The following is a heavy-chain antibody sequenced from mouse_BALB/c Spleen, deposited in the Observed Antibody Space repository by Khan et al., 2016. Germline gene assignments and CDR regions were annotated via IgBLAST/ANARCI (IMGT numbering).Heavy chain of an antibody. CDR2: INPNNGGT. V-gene: IGHV1-18*01. D-gene: IGHD2-14*01. CDR1: GFTFSDYN. J-gene: IGHJ3*01. CDR3: ARSEDRYDSWFAY. Sequence: VRLQQSGPELVKPGASVKIPCKASGFTFSDYNMDWVKQSHGKSLEWIGDINPNNGGTIYNQKFKGKATLTVDKSSSTAYMERRSLTSEDTAVYYCARSEDRYDSWFAYWGQGTLVTVSA.